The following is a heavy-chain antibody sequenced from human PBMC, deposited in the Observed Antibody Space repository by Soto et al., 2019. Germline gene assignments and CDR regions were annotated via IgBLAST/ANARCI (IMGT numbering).Heavy chain of an antibody. J-gene: IGHJ5*02. Sequence: GESLKISCTTSGFTFSTYGIHWVRQAPGKGLEWVAFIWSDGSKKYYADSVKGRFTISRDNFKNTVYLQMDSLRAEDTAIYYCARGYCGDVRCYEPFDPWGQGALVTVSS. CDR3: ARGYCGDVRCYEPFDP. D-gene: IGHD2-21*01. CDR1: GFTFSTYG. V-gene: IGHV3-33*01. CDR2: IWSDGSKK.